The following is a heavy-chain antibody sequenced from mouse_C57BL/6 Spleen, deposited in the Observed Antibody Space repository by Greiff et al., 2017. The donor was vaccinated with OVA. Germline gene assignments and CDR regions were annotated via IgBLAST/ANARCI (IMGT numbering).Heavy chain of an antibody. Sequence: EVHLVESGGGLVQPGGSLKLSCAASGFTFSDYGMAWVRQAPRKGPEWVAFISNLAYSIYYADTVTGRFTISRENAKNTLYLEMSSLRSEDTAMYYCARHGLGLGWFAYWGQGTLVTVSA. CDR3: ARHGLGLGWFAY. CDR1: GFTFSDYG. V-gene: IGHV5-15*01. J-gene: IGHJ3*01. D-gene: IGHD4-1*01. CDR2: ISNLAYSI.